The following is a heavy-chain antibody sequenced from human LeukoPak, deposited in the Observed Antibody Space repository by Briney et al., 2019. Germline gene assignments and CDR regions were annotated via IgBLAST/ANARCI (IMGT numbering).Heavy chain of an antibody. V-gene: IGHV3-7*04. CDR2: IHPEGNEK. CDR3: ARGHDFSGDH. CDR1: GFTFSNFW. Sequence: PGGSLRLSCAVSGFTFSNFWMSWVRQAPGRGLEWVANIHPEGNEKYHVESVKGRFTISRDNAKNSLFLQMNGLRVEDTAVYYCARGHDFSGDHWGQGTLVTVSS. D-gene: IGHD1-1*01. J-gene: IGHJ4*02.